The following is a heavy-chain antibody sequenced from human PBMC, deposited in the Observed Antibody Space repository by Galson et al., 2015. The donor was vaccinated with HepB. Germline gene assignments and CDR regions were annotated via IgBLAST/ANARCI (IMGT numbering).Heavy chain of an antibody. CDR3: AKNLGWDNSWSFSFDY. Sequence: SLRLSCAASGFTFSSYAMSWVRQAPGKGLEWVSGISGKGGSTDYADSVKGRFTISRDNSKNTVYLQMHSLRAEDTAVYYCAKNLGWDNSWSFSFDYWGQGTLVTVSS. J-gene: IGHJ4*02. D-gene: IGHD6-13*01. CDR2: ISGKGGST. CDR1: GFTFSSYA. V-gene: IGHV3-23*01.